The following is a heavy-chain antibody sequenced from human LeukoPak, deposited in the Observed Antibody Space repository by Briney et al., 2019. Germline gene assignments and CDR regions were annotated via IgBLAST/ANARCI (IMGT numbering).Heavy chain of an antibody. Sequence: GESLKISCKGSGYSFTSYWIGWVRQMPGKGLEWMGIIYPGDSDTRYSPSFQGQVTISADKSISTAYLQWSSLKASDTAMYYCARQAYSSSWYPRDYYYYMDGWGKGTTVTVSS. D-gene: IGHD6-13*01. CDR3: ARQAYSSSWYPRDYYYYMDG. CDR2: IYPGDSDT. V-gene: IGHV5-51*01. CDR1: GYSFTSYW. J-gene: IGHJ6*03.